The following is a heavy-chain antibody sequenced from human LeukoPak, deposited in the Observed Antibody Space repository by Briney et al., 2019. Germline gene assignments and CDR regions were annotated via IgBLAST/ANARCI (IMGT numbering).Heavy chain of an antibody. V-gene: IGHV3-49*03. J-gene: IGHJ4*02. D-gene: IGHD2-15*01. CDR2: IRTKGYGEKT. Sequence: GRSLRLSCTASGFTFGDYAMSWFRQAPGKGLEWVGFIRTKGYGEKTEYAASVKGRVSISRDESKSIAYLQMNSLKTEDTAVYYCTRVVPYCSGGSCYSISYFDYWGQGTLVTVSS. CDR1: GFTFGDYA. CDR3: TRVVPYCSGGSCYSISYFDY.